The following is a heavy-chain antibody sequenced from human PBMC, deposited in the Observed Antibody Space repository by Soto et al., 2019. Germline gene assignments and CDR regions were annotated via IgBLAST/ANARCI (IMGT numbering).Heavy chain of an antibody. J-gene: IGHJ6*02. V-gene: IGHV3-30*18. CDR1: GFTFSSYG. Sequence: PGGSLRLSCAASGFTFSSYGMHWVRQAPGKGLEWVAVISYDGSNKYYADSVKGRFTISRDNSKNTLYLQMNSLRAEDTAVYYCAKDWELLYYYYGMDVWGQGTTVTVSS. CDR3: AKDWELLYYYYGMDV. CDR2: ISYDGSNK. D-gene: IGHD3-10*01.